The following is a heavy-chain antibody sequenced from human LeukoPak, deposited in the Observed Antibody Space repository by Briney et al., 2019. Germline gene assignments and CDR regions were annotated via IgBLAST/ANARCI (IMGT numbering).Heavy chain of an antibody. CDR1: GHSVTNNY. CDR3: AREKAGDGWFDP. J-gene: IGHJ5*02. Sequence: GASVKVSCKTSGHSVTNNYMHWVRQAPGQGLEWMGTINPSGDRVTYAQKFQGRVTMTRDMCTSTVYMELSSLRSEDTAVFYCAREKAGDGWFDPWGQGTLVTVSS. D-gene: IGHD5-24*01. CDR2: INPSGDRV. V-gene: IGHV1-46*01.